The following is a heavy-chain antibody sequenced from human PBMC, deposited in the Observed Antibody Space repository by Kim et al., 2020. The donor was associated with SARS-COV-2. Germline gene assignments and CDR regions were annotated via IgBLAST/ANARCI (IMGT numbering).Heavy chain of an antibody. V-gene: IGHV1-69*13. CDR1: GGTFSSYA. Sequence: SVKVSCKASGGTFSSYAISWVRQAPGQGLEWMGGIIPIFGTANYAQKFQGRVTITADESTSTAYMELSSLRSEDTAVYYCARVGRDYYGSGSYHRWFDPWGQGTLVTVSS. CDR3: ARVGRDYYGSGSYHRWFDP. D-gene: IGHD3-10*01. J-gene: IGHJ5*02. CDR2: IIPIFGTA.